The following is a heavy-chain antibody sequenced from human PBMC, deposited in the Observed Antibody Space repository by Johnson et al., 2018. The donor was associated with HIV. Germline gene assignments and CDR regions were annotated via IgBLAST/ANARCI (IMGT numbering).Heavy chain of an antibody. V-gene: IGHV3-66*01. CDR2: LNSGGDI. J-gene: IGHJ3*02. D-gene: IGHD2-21*02. CDR3: ARGGGAYCGGDCLRTFDI. CDR1: GLTISDNY. Sequence: EVQLVESGGGLVQPGGSLRLSCAASGLTISDNYMSWVRQAPGKGLEWVAVLNSGGDIYYADSVKGRFIIPRDNSKSTLYLQLNSLRAEDTGIYYCARGGGAYCGGDCLRTFDIWGQGTMVTVSP.